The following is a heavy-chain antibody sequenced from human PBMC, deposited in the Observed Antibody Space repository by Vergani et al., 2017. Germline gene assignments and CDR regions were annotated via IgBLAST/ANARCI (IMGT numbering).Heavy chain of an antibody. CDR2: IYSVCST. Sequence: EVQLVESGGGLVQPGGSLRLSCAASGFTVSSNYMSWGRQAPGKGLGWVSVIYSVCSTYYADSVKGRFTISRHKSKNTLYLQMNSLRAEDTAVYYCARDPIAVAGTGDWGQGTLVTVSS. J-gene: IGHJ4*02. CDR1: GFTVSSNY. D-gene: IGHD6-19*01. V-gene: IGHV3-53*04. CDR3: ARDPIAVAGTGD.